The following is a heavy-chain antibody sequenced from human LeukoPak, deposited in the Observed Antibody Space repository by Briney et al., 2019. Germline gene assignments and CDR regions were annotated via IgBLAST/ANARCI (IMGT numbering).Heavy chain of an antibody. CDR3: AKDWTLYSSGYFDY. CDR1: GFTFSSFA. V-gene: IGHV3-23*01. J-gene: IGHJ4*02. D-gene: IGHD3-22*01. Sequence: GGSLRLSCASSGFTFSSFAMSWVRQAPGKGLEWVSAISGSGGSTYYADSVKGRFTISRDNSKNTLYLQMNGLRAEDTAVYYCAKDWTLYSSGYFDYWGQGTLVTVSS. CDR2: ISGSGGST.